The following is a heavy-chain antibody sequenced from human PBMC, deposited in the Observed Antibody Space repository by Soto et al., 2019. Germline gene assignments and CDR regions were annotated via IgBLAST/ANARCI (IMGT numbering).Heavy chain of an antibody. J-gene: IGHJ3*02. V-gene: IGHV3-23*01. D-gene: IGHD5-18*01. Sequence: GESLKISCAASGFTFSSYAMSWVRQAPGKGLEWVSAISGSGGSTYYADSVKGRFTISRDNSKNTLYLQMNSLRAEDTAVYYCAKDPPLDTAMVRAFDIWGQGTMVTVSS. CDR1: GFTFSSYA. CDR2: ISGSGGST. CDR3: AKDPPLDTAMVRAFDI.